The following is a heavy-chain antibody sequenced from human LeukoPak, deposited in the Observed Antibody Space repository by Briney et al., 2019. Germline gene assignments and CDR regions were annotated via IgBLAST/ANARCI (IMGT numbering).Heavy chain of an antibody. J-gene: IGHJ2*01. CDR1: GLSVSTNY. D-gene: IGHD3-9*01. Sequence: PGGSLRLSCAASGLSVSTNYMIWVRQAPGKGLECVSILYSSGSAYYADSVKGRFIISRDNSENTLYLQMNSLSAEDTAVYYCASLTGLYPWGRGTLVSVSS. V-gene: IGHV3-53*01. CDR3: ASLTGLYP. CDR2: LYSSGSA.